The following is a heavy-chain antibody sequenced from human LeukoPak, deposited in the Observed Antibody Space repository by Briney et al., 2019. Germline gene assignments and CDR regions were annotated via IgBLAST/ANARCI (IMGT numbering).Heavy chain of an antibody. D-gene: IGHD3-16*01. CDR2: IYPGDSDT. CDR1: GSPVTNRW. J-gene: IGHJ4*02. Sequence: GGSLKISCQGPGSPVTNRWIAWAGQPPGKGLEGMGIIYPGDSDTRYNPSFQGQVTISADKSIGTAYLQSSSLEASDTGIYYCARRGPSSEYSDHWGQGTLVTVSS. V-gene: IGHV5-51*01. CDR3: ARRGPSSEYSDH.